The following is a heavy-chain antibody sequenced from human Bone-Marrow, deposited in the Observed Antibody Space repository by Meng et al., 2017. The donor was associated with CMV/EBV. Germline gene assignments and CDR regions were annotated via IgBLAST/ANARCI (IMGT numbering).Heavy chain of an antibody. D-gene: IGHD2-8*01. J-gene: IGHJ4*02. Sequence: LRLSCTVSGGSISSGGYYWSWIRQHPGKGLEWIGYIYNSGSTNYNPSLKSRLTISVDTSEKQFSLKLSSVTAADTAVYYCARGPLVRILYHNHHYPFDYWGQGTLVTVSS. CDR1: GGSISSGGYY. CDR3: ARGPLVRILYHNHHYPFDY. CDR2: IYNSGST. V-gene: IGHV4-31*03.